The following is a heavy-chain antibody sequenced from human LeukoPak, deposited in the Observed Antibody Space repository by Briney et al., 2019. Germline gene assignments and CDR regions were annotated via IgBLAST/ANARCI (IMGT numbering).Heavy chain of an antibody. CDR1: GFTFSGSA. CDR2: IKSKANGGTI. Sequence: AGGSLRLSCAASGFTFSGSAMHWVRQAPGKGLEWAGRIKSKANGGTIDYAASVKGRFTISRDDSKDTVYLQMNSLKTEDTAVYYCATGITLDFWGQGTLVTVSS. D-gene: IGHD1-14*01. V-gene: IGHV3-15*01. CDR3: ATGITLDF. J-gene: IGHJ4*02.